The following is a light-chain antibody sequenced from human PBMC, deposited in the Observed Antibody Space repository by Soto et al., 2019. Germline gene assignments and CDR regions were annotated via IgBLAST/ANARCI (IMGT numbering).Light chain of an antibody. CDR2: GAA. Sequence: ETVMTQSPATLSESQGERATLSCRASKSVSNNLAWYQQKPGQAPRLLIYGAAARATGIPARFSGSGFGTEFTLSFSSLQSEDSAVYYCQHYNEWRLTFGGGTKVEIK. CDR3: QHYNEWRLT. J-gene: IGKJ4*01. CDR1: KSVSNN. V-gene: IGKV3-15*01.